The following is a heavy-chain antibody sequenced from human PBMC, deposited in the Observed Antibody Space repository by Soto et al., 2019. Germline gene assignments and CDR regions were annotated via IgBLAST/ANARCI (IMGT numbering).Heavy chain of an antibody. CDR2: IDPSDSYT. V-gene: IGHV5-10-1*01. CDR1: GYSFTSYW. D-gene: IGHD6-13*01. J-gene: IGHJ6*02. Sequence: GESLKISCKGSGYSFTSYWISWVRQMPGKCLEWMGRIDPSDSYTNYSPSFQGHVTISADKSISTAYLQWSSLKASDTATYYCASHTAQLVPNYYYYYGMDVRGQGTTVTVSS. CDR3: ASHTAQLVPNYYYYYGMDV.